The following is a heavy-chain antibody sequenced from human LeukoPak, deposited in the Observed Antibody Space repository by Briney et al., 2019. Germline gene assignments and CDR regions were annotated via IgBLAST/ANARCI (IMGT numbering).Heavy chain of an antibody. Sequence: KPGGSLRLSCAASGFTFSSYSMNWVRQAPGKGLEWVSSISSSSSYIYYADSVKGRFTISRDNAKNSLYLQMNSLRAEDTAVYYCARDLSGQQLGPFDYWGQGTLVTVSS. J-gene: IGHJ4*02. D-gene: IGHD6-13*01. V-gene: IGHV3-21*01. CDR2: ISSSSSYI. CDR1: GFTFSSYS. CDR3: ARDLSGQQLGPFDY.